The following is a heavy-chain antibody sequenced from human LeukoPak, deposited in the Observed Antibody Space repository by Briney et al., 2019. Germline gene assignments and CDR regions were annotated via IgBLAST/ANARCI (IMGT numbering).Heavy chain of an antibody. CDR2: ISGSGGST. CDR1: GFTFSSYA. V-gene: IGHV3-23*01. J-gene: IGHJ4*02. CDR3: AKAGSLRFLEWFQIADYFDY. D-gene: IGHD3-3*01. Sequence: GGSLRLSCAASGFTFSSYAMSWVRQAPGKGLEWVSVISGSGGSTYYADSVKGRFTISRDNSKNTLYLQMNSLRAEDTAVYYCAKAGSLRFLEWFQIADYFDYWGQGTLVTVSS.